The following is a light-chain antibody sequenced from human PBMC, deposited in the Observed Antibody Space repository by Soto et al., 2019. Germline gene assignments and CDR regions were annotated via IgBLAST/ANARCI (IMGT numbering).Light chain of an antibody. J-gene: IGKJ5*01. CDR1: QSVSSQ. CDR2: GAS. CDR3: QQYNNWPIT. V-gene: IGKV3-15*01. Sequence: IVMTQSPATLSVSPGEGATLSCRASQSVSSQLAWYQQKLGQAPRLLIYGASTRATGIPGRFSGSGSGTEFTLTISSPQSEDFAVYYCQQYNNWPITFGQGTRLEIK.